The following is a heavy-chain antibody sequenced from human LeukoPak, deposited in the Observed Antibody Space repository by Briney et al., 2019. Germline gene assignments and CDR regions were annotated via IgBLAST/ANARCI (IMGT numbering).Heavy chain of an antibody. Sequence: GASVKVSCKASGYTFSGYYMHWVRQAPGQGLEWMGWINPNSGDTEYVQNFQGRVTMTTNTSISTAYMELCSLRSDDTAVYYCARGRTLAGDGVPFDYWGQGTLVTVSS. CDR3: ARGRTLAGDGVPFDY. CDR1: GYTFSGYY. D-gene: IGHD3-10*01. CDR2: INPNSGDT. V-gene: IGHV1-2*02. J-gene: IGHJ4*02.